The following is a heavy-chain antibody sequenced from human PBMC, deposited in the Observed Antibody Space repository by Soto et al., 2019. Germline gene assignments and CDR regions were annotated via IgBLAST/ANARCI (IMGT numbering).Heavy chain of an antibody. D-gene: IGHD5-12*01. V-gene: IGHV4-59*01. CDR2: IYYSGST. Sequence: SETLSLTCTVSGGSISSYYWSWIRQPPGKGLEWIGYIYYSGSTNYNPSLKSRVTISVDTSKNQFSLKLSSVTAADTAVYYCASLLISPGDSGYVRNYYFDYWGQGTLVTVSS. CDR3: ASLLISPGDSGYVRNYYFDY. CDR1: GGSISSYY. J-gene: IGHJ4*02.